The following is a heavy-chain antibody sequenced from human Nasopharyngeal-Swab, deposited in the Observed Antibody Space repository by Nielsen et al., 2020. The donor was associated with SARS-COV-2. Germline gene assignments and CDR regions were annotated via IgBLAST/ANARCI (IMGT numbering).Heavy chain of an antibody. J-gene: IGHJ5*02. CDR2: IYYSGST. CDR3: ARDRTIFGVVQGWFDP. D-gene: IGHD3-3*01. V-gene: IGHV4-30-4*01. Sequence: WIRPPPGKGLEWIGYIYYSGSTYYNPSLKSRVTISVDTSKNQFSLKLSSVTAADTAVYYCARDRTIFGVVQGWFDPWGQGTLVTVSS.